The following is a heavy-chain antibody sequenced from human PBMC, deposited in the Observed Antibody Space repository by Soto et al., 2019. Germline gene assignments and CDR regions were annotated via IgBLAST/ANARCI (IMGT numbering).Heavy chain of an antibody. Sequence: PGESLKISCKGSGYSFTSYWIGWVRQMPGKGLEWMGIIYPGDSDTRYSPSFQGQVTISADKSISTAYLQWSSLKASDTAMYYCARNRRYDFWSGYSYFDYWGQGTLVTVSS. CDR1: GYSFTSYW. D-gene: IGHD3-3*01. CDR3: ARNRRYDFWSGYSYFDY. CDR2: IYPGDSDT. J-gene: IGHJ4*02. V-gene: IGHV5-51*01.